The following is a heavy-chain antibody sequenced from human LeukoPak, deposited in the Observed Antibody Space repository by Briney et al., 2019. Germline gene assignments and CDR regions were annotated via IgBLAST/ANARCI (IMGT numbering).Heavy chain of an antibody. J-gene: IGHJ4*02. D-gene: IGHD3-22*01. Sequence: GGSLRLSCAASGFTFSTYWMHWVRQAPGKGLVWVSGINSDGSRTNYADSVKGRFTISRDNAKSSLYLQMNSLRAEDTAVYYCAKIPTGTMIVVDYFDYWGQGTLVTVSS. CDR2: INSDGSRT. CDR1: GFTFSTYW. V-gene: IGHV3-74*01. CDR3: AKIPTGTMIVVDYFDY.